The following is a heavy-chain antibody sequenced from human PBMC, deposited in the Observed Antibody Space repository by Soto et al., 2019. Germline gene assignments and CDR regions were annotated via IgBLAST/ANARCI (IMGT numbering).Heavy chain of an antibody. CDR1: EFTFRSYR. CDR3: AKSWVAAVLSSPRYYYGMEV. D-gene: IGHD6-13*01. Sequence: PGGGLGIWGAASEFTFRSYRMDLLRQAPGKGLEWMAVILYDGRNKYSEDYVKGRFTISRDNSKNTLYLQMSSLRAEDTAESYCAKSWVAAVLSSPRYYYGMEVWGHGTTVTV. CDR2: ILYDGRNK. V-gene: IGHV3-30*18. J-gene: IGHJ6*02.